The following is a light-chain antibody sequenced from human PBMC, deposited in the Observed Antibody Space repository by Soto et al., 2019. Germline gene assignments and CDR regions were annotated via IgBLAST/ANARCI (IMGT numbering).Light chain of an antibody. CDR1: SSDVGVYKY. Sequence: QSALIQPRSVSGSPGQSVTISCTGTSSDVGVYKYVSWYRHHPGKAPKLMIYDVITRPSGVPDRFSGSKSGNTASLTISGLQAEDEADYYCCSYAGDYTFVFGTGTKLTVL. CDR3: CSYAGDYTFV. CDR2: DVI. J-gene: IGLJ1*01. V-gene: IGLV2-11*01.